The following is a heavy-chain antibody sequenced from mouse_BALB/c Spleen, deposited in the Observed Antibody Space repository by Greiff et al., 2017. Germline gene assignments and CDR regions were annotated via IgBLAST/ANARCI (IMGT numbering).Heavy chain of an antibody. CDR2: IDPETGGT. Sequence: VKLQESGAELVRPGASVTLSCKASGYTFTDYEMHWVKQTPVHGLEWIGAIDPETGGTAYNQKFKGKATLTADKSSSTAYMELRSLTSEDSAVYYCTRVYYGYVVAYWGQGTLVTVSA. D-gene: IGHD2-2*01. J-gene: IGHJ3*01. CDR3: TRVYYGYVVAY. CDR1: GYTFTDYE. V-gene: IGHV1-15*01.